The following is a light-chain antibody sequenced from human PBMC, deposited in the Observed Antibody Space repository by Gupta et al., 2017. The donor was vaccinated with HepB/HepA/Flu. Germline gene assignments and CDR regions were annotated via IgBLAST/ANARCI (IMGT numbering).Light chain of an antibody. CDR1: QSVSSN. V-gene: IGKV3-15*01. J-gene: IGKJ4*01. CDR2: GAS. CDR3: QQDNNWPPIT. Sequence: EIVMTQSPATLSVSPGERATLSCRASQSVSSNLAWYQQKPGQAPRLLIYGASTSDTGIPARFSGSGCGIEFTLTISSRQSEDFAVYYCQQDNNWPPITFGGGTKVDIK.